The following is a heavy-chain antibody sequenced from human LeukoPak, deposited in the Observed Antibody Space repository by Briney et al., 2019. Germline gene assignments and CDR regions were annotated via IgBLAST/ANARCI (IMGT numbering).Heavy chain of an antibody. CDR1: GDSVSSKSVA. D-gene: IGHD2-15*01. V-gene: IGHV6-1*01. CDR3: AHASGYFDY. CDR2: TYYRSKWYN. Sequence: SQTLSLTCAISGDSVSSKSVAWNWIRQSPSRGLEWLGRTYYRSKWYNEYAVSVKSRITINPDTSKDQFSLQLNSVTPEDTAVYYCAHASGYFDYWGQGTLVTVSP. J-gene: IGHJ4*02.